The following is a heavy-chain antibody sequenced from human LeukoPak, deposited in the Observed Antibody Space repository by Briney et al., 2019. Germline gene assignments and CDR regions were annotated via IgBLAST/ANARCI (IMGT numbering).Heavy chain of an antibody. D-gene: IGHD3-10*01. Sequence: PSETLSLTCTVSGRSISSYYWSWIRQPAGKGLEWIGRIYTSGSTNYNPSLKSRVTISVDKSKNQFSLKLGSVTAADTAVYYCARDYYGSGSYNYWGQGTLVTVSS. J-gene: IGHJ4*02. CDR1: GRSISSYY. CDR3: ARDYYGSGSYNY. CDR2: IYTSGST. V-gene: IGHV4-4*07.